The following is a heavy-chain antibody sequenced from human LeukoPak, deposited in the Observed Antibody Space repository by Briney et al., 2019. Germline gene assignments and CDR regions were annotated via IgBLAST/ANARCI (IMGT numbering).Heavy chain of an antibody. Sequence: VESLKISCKGSGYSFSSYWIGWVRQMPGKGLEWMGIIYPGDSDIRYSPSFQGQVTISADKSISTAYLQWSSLKASDTAMYYCARQGYGSWSPANWFDPWGQGTLVTVTS. CDR3: ARQGYGSWSPANWFDP. CDR2: IYPGDSDI. D-gene: IGHD6-13*01. J-gene: IGHJ5*02. CDR1: GYSFSSYW. V-gene: IGHV5-51*01.